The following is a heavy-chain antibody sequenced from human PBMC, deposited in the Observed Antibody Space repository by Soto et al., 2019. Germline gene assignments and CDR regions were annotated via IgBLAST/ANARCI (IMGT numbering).Heavy chain of an antibody. Sequence: EVQLLESGGGLVQPGGSLRLSCAASGFTFSSYAMSWVRQAPGKGLEWGSAISGSGGSTYYADSVKGRFTISRDNYKNTLYLQMNSRRAEDTAVYYCGKWGCASIAARYYYYYYGMDVWGQGTTVTVSS. CDR3: GKWGCASIAARYYYYYYGMDV. J-gene: IGHJ6*02. V-gene: IGHV3-23*01. CDR1: GFTFSSYA. CDR2: ISGSGGST. D-gene: IGHD6-6*01.